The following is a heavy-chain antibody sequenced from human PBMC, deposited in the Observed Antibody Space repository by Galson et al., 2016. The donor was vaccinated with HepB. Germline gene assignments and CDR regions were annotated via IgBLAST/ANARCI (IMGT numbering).Heavy chain of an antibody. V-gene: IGHV3-53*01. CDR1: GFIVSSHY. Sequence: SLRLSCAASGFIVSSHYMNWVRQTPGKGLEWVAIIYSGGATYYADSVKGRFTTSRDNPNNTVYLQMNSLRGEDTAVYYCARDPGRIAAAGHLDSWGQGTLVTVSS. CDR2: IYSGGAT. D-gene: IGHD6-13*01. CDR3: ARDPGRIAAAGHLDS. J-gene: IGHJ5*01.